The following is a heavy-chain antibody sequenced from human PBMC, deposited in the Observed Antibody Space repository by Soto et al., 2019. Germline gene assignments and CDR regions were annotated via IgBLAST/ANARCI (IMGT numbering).Heavy chain of an antibody. CDR3: AKDRGSGSYSLQYFDN. Sequence: EVQLVESGGGLVEPGRSLRLSCSASGFIFDDYAMHWVRQAPGKGLEWVSGLSWNGGRIEYADSVKGRFTIARDNANNSLSLLMTSLRLEDTAFYYCAKDRGSGSYSLQYFDNWGQGTLVTVSS. CDR1: GFIFDDYA. J-gene: IGHJ4*02. CDR2: LSWNGGRI. D-gene: IGHD3-10*01. V-gene: IGHV3-9*01.